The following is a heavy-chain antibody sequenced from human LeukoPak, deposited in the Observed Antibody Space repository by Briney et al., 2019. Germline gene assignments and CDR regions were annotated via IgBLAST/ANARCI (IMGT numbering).Heavy chain of an antibody. CDR3: ARDFSGSHVFDP. Sequence: GGSLRLSCAASGFTFSSYSMNWVRQAPGKGLEWVSSISSSSSYIYYADSVKGRFTISRDNAKNSLYLQMNSLRAEDRAVYYCARDFSGSHVFDPWGQGTLVTVSS. CDR1: GFTFSSYS. CDR2: ISSSSSYI. V-gene: IGHV3-21*01. D-gene: IGHD1-26*01. J-gene: IGHJ5*02.